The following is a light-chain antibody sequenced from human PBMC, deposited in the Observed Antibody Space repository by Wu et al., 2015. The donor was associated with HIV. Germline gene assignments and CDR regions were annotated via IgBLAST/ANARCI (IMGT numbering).Light chain of an antibody. V-gene: IGKV3-15*01. CDR3: QHRRSWPPT. J-gene: IGKJ4*01. CDR2: GAS. Sequence: EIVMAQSPATLSVSPGERATLSCRASQSVNSNLAWYQQKPGQAPRLLIYGASTRATGIPARFSGSGSGTDFTLTISSLEPEDFAVYYCQHRRSWPPTFGGGTKVEIK. CDR1: QSVNSN.